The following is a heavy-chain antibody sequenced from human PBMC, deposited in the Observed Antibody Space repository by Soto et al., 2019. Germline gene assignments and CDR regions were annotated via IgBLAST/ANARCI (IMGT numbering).Heavy chain of an antibody. D-gene: IGHD3-3*01. CDR3: ASCERFPRVGVDYYALDV. Sequence: QVHLVESGGGVVQPGGSLRLSCAASGFTINRNDMYWVRQAPGKGLEWVAVMSFDGNHQHYADSVKGRFTISRDNSKNTLSLEMNSLRRDDTAVYYCASCERFPRVGVDYYALDVWGQWTTVIVSS. J-gene: IGHJ6*02. CDR2: MSFDGNHQ. V-gene: IGHV3-30*03. CDR1: GFTINRND.